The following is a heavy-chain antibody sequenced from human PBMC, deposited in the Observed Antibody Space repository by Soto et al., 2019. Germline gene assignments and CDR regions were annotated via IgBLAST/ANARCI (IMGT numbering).Heavy chain of an antibody. CDR1: GFTFSTYA. Sequence: GGSLRLSCAASGFTFSTYAMAWVRQAPGKGLVWVSRINSDGSSTSYADSVKGRFTISRDNAKNTLYLQMNSLRAEDSALYYCALGIGYSNGWFQNFDYWGQGTLVTVSS. J-gene: IGHJ4*02. CDR3: ALGIGYSNGWFQNFDY. CDR2: INSDGSST. D-gene: IGHD6-19*01. V-gene: IGHV3-74*01.